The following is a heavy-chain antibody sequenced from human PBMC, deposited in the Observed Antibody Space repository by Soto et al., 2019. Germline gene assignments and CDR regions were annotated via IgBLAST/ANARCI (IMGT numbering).Heavy chain of an antibody. J-gene: IGHJ6*02. D-gene: IGHD3-10*01. CDR1: GFTFSSHA. CDR2: ITSTSSTK. CDR3: ARRITMVRGPYYYYAMDV. V-gene: IGHV3-48*02. Sequence: HPGGSLRFSCAASGFTFSSHAMNWVRQAPGKGLEWLSYITSTSSTKHYAASVEGRFTISRDNAKNSLYLQMNSLRDEDTAVYYCARRITMVRGPYYYYAMDVWGQGTTVTVSS.